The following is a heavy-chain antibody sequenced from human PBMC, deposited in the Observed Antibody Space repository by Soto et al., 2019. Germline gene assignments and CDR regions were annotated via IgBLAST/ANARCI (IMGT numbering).Heavy chain of an antibody. D-gene: IGHD2-2*01. Sequence: SVKVSCKASGGTFSSYAISWVRQAPGQGLEWMGGIIPIFGTANYAQKFQGRATITADESTSTAYMELSSLRSEDTAVYYCARFGATDSTRGGYFDYWGQGTLVTVYS. CDR3: ARFGATDSTRGGYFDY. J-gene: IGHJ4*02. CDR1: GGTFSSYA. V-gene: IGHV1-69*13. CDR2: IIPIFGTA.